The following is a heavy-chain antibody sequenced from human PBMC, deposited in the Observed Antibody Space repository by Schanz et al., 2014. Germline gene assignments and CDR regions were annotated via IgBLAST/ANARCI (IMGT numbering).Heavy chain of an antibody. Sequence: QVQLQESGPGLVKPSQTLSLTCAVSGGSISSGGYSWSWIRQPPGKGLEWIGYIFFRGSTYYNPSLKSRVTISIDTSKTQFSLRLTSGTAADTAVYYCYGMDVWGQGTTVTVSS. CDR2: IFFRGST. CDR3: YGMDV. J-gene: IGHJ6*02. CDR1: GGSISSGGYS. V-gene: IGHV4-30-4*07.